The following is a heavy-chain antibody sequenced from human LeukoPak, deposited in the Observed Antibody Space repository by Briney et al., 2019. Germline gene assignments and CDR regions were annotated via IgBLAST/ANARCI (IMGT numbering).Heavy chain of an antibody. V-gene: IGHV3-23*01. Sequence: GGSLRLSCAASGFTFSRYAMSWDRQAPEKGLEWVSGISTSGGSTYYADSVKGRFTISRDNSKNTLYLQMNSLRAEDTAIYYCAEGYGDYYTVLDYWGQGTLVTVSS. J-gene: IGHJ4*02. CDR3: AEGYGDYYTVLDY. D-gene: IGHD4-17*01. CDR2: ISTSGGST. CDR1: GFTFSRYA.